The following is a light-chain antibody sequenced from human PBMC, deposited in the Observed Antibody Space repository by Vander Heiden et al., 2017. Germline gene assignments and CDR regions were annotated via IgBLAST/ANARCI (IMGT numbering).Light chain of an antibody. CDR2: GAS. J-gene: IGKJ2*01. Sequence: EIVVAQSPGTMSVSPGERATLSCRASQSVGSSHLASSQQKLVQAPRLLIFGASTRATGIPDRFSATGSGTDSTLTISRLEPEDLAVYYCQQYLSSPNTYGQRTKLEIK. CDR3: QQYLSSPNT. V-gene: IGKV3-20*01. CDR1: QSVGSSH.